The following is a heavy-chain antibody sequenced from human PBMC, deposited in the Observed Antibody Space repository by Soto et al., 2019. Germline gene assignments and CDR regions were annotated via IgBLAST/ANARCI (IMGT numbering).Heavy chain of an antibody. CDR3: AKDLPVPAAIDHYYGMDV. CDR2: ISGSGGST. J-gene: IGHJ6*02. V-gene: IGHV3-23*01. Sequence: PGVSLRLSCAASGFTFSSYAMSWVRQAPGKGLEWVSAISGSGGSTYYADSVKGRFTISRDNSKNTLYLQMNSLRAEDTAVYYCAKDLPVPAAIDHYYGMDVWGQGTTVTVSS. D-gene: IGHD2-2*01. CDR1: GFTFSSYA.